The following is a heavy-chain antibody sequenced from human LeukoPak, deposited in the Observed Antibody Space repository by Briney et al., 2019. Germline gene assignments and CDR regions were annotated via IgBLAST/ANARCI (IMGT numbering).Heavy chain of an antibody. J-gene: IGHJ5*02. CDR3: ARGRTCSSPNCSGEHTFS. Sequence: PGGSLRLSCAASGFTFSSYWMSWVRQAPGKGLEWVANIKEDGSEKYYVDSVKGRFTISRDNATNSLYLQMNSLRAEDTAVYYCARGRTCSSPNCSGEHTFSWCQGTLVTVSS. CDR2: IKEDGSEK. CDR1: GFTFSSYW. D-gene: IGHD2-2*01. V-gene: IGHV3-7*01.